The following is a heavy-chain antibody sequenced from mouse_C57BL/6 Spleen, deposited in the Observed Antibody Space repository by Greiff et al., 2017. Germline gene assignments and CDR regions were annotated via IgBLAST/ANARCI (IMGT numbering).Heavy chain of an antibody. D-gene: IGHD4-1*01. CDR3: TQLTGSYFDV. Sequence: QVQLQQSGAELVRPGASVTLSCKASGYTFTDYEMHWVKQTPVHGLEWIGAIDPETGGTAYNQKFKGKAILTADKSSSTAYMELRSLTSEDSAVYYCTQLTGSYFDVWGTGTTVTVSS. CDR1: GYTFTDYE. J-gene: IGHJ1*03. V-gene: IGHV1-15*01. CDR2: IDPETGGT.